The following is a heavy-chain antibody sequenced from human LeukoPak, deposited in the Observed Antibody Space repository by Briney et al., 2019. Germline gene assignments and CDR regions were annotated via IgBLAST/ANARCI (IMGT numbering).Heavy chain of an antibody. J-gene: IGHJ6*04. Sequence: GGSLRLSCAASGFTFSNYSMNWVRQAPGKGLEWVSSISSSSSYIYYADSVKGRFTISRDNAKNSLYLQMNSLRAEDTAVYYCARDGGYCSSTSCYLDYYGMDVWGKGTTVTASS. CDR3: ARDGGYCSSTSCYLDYYGMDV. V-gene: IGHV3-21*01. CDR2: ISSSSSYI. D-gene: IGHD2-2*01. CDR1: GFTFSNYS.